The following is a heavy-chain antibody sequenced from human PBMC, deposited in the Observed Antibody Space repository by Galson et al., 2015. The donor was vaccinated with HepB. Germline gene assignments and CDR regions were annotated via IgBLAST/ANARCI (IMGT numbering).Heavy chain of an antibody. J-gene: IGHJ5*02. V-gene: IGHV4-4*02. D-gene: IGHD2-2*01. CDR1: GGAIMNSHW. CDR2: IYQSGNN. Sequence: LSLACAVSGGAIMNSHWRSWVRESQGKGLEWFGEIYQSGNNNYNVSLKSRVTISVDKSKNQFSLKLSSVTAADTAVYYCARDISIAMPRNWFDPWGQGTLVTVSS. CDR3: ARDISIAMPRNWFDP.